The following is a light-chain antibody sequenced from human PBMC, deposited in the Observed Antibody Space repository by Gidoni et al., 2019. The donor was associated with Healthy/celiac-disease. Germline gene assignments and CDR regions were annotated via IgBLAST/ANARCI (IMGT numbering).Light chain of an antibody. CDR2: AAS. CDR1: QGISSD. V-gene: IGKV1-9*01. Sequence: DIQLTQSPSFLSASVGDRVTITCRASQGISSDLAWYQQKPGKAPKLLIYAASTLQSGVPSRFSGSGSGTEFTLTISSLQPEDFATYYCQQLNSYPLFTFXPXTKVDIK. J-gene: IGKJ3*01. CDR3: QQLNSYPLFT.